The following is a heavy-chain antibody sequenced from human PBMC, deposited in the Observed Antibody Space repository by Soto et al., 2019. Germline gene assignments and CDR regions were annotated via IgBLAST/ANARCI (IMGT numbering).Heavy chain of an antibody. V-gene: IGHV3-30-3*01. CDR1: GFTFSSYA. J-gene: IGHJ6*02. Sequence: ESGGGVVQPGRSLRLSCAASGFTFSSYAMHWVRQAPGKGLEWVAVISYDGSNKYYADSVKGRFTISRDNSKNTLYLQMNSLRAEDTAVYYCAREQSEQWLVYYYYYYGMDVWGQGTTVTVSS. CDR3: AREQSEQWLVYYYYYYGMDV. CDR2: ISYDGSNK. D-gene: IGHD6-19*01.